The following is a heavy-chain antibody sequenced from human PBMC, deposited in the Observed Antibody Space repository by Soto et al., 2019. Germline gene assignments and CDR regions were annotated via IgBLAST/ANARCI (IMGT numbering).Heavy chain of an antibody. V-gene: IGHV1-8*01. CDR1: GYTFTRYD. CDR2: VYPNSGNT. Sequence: QVQLVQSGAEVKKPGASVKVSCKASGYTFTRYDINWARQDTGQGREWMGWVYPNSGNTGYAQKFQGRVIMTRYTSINTTDMELSSLRSENMAVYYCARSHYGKNVDYWGRGTMVTVSS. D-gene: IGHD4-17*01. CDR3: ARSHYGKNVDY. J-gene: IGHJ4*02.